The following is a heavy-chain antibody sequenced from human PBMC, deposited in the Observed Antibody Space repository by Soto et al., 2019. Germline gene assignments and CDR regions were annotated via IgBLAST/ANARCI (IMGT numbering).Heavy chain of an antibody. Sequence: QVQLVQSGAEVKKPGSSVKVSCKASGGTFSTYTITWVRQAPGQGLEWMGRIIPIIGIINYAQKFQGRVTISADKFTGTAYMELTGLRSDDTAVYYCAGDPDSHYNDSHASSYPWGQGTLVTV. CDR2: IIPIIGII. D-gene: IGHD4-4*01. J-gene: IGHJ5*02. CDR3: AGDPDSHYNDSHASSYP. CDR1: GGTFSTYT. V-gene: IGHV1-69*08.